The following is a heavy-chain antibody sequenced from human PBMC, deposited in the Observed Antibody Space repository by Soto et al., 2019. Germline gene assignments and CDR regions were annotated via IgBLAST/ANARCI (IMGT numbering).Heavy chain of an antibody. D-gene: IGHD3-10*01. J-gene: IGHJ6*02. CDR3: AKGPFYTMVRGVHYYYYCMHV. CDR1: GFTFSSYA. Sequence: GGSLRLSCAASGFTFSSYAMSWVRQAPGKGLEWVSAISGSGGSTYYADSVKGRFTISRDNSKNTLYLQMNSLRAEDTAVYYCAKGPFYTMVRGVHYYYYCMHVWGQGTSVTVSS. V-gene: IGHV3-23*01. CDR2: ISGSGGST.